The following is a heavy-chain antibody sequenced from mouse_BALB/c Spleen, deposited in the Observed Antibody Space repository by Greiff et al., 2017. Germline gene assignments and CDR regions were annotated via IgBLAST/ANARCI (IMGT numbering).Heavy chain of an antibody. CDR1: GYTFTSYW. J-gene: IGHJ1*01. D-gene: IGHD1-2*01. CDR2: INPSTGYT. V-gene: IGHV1-7*01. Sequence: VQLQQSGAELAKPGASVKMSCKASGYTFTSYWMHWVKQRPGQGLEWIGYINPSTGYTEYNQKFKDKATLTADKSSSTAYMQLSSLTSEDSAVYYCARDYYGYDWYFDVWGAGTTVTVSS. CDR3: ARDYYGYDWYFDV.